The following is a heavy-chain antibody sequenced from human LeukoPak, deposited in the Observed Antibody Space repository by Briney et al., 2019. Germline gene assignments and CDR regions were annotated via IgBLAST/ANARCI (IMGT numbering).Heavy chain of an antibody. CDR3: ARRGRVEYSSSSYAFDI. D-gene: IGHD6-6*01. J-gene: IGHJ3*02. V-gene: IGHV4-39*01. CDR2: IYYRGST. Sequence: SETLSLTCTVSGASISSSSYYWGWIRQPPGKRLKWIGNIYYRGSTYYNPSLKSRVTISVDTSKNQFSLKLSSVTAADTAVYYCARRGRVEYSSSSYAFDIWGQGTMVTVSS. CDR1: GASISSSSYY.